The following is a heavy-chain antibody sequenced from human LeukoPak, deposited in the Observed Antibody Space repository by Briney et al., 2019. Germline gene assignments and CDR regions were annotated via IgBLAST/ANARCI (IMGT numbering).Heavy chain of an antibody. Sequence: PGGSLRLSCAASGFTFSTYTMNWVRQAPGKGLEWVSSISSRSSYINRADSLKGRFTISRANAKTLLYLQMDSLRAEDTAVYFCAREGGSRAVAGTGNWFDPWGQGTLVTVSS. D-gene: IGHD6-19*01. J-gene: IGHJ5*02. CDR2: ISSRSSYI. CDR3: AREGGSRAVAGTGNWFDP. CDR1: GFTFSTYT. V-gene: IGHV3-21*01.